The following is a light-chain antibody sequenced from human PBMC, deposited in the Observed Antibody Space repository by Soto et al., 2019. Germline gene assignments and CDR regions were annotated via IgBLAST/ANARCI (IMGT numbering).Light chain of an antibody. CDR3: QQYLSSFPAYT. CDR1: QSASTIY. CDR2: AAS. Sequence: EIVLTQSPGTLSLSPGDRATLSCRASQSASTIYLAWYQQKHGQAPRLLMYAASTRATAIPDRFSGSASGTDFTLTISRLEPEDSAVYYCQQYLSSFPAYTFGQGTKLEIK. J-gene: IGKJ2*01. V-gene: IGKV3-20*01.